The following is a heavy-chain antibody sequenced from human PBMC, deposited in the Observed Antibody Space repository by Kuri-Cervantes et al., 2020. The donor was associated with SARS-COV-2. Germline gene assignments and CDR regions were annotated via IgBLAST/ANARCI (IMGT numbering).Heavy chain of an antibody. Sequence: GESLKISCAASGFTFSSYWMSWVRQAPGKGLEWVVNIKQDGSEKYYVDSVKGRFTISRDNSKNTLYLQMNSLRAEDTAVYYCAKDVYDFWTAYPQASAAGDYHYYGLDVWGQGTTVTVSS. CDR1: GFTFSSYW. CDR3: AKDVYDFWTAYPQASAAGDYHYYGLDV. D-gene: IGHD3-3*01. V-gene: IGHV3-7*01. J-gene: IGHJ6*02. CDR2: IKQDGSEK.